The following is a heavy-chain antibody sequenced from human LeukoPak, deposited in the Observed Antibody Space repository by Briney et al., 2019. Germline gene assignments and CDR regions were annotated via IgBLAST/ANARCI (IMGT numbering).Heavy chain of an antibody. CDR2: ISAYNGNT. CDR3: ARDLQEAARPWYYYYYYYMDV. V-gene: IGHV1-18*01. D-gene: IGHD6-6*01. Sequence: ASVKVSCKASGYTFTSYGISWVRQARGQGLEWMGRISAYNGNTNYAQKLQGRVTMTTDTSTSTAYMELRSLRSGDTAVYYCARDLQEAARPWYYYYYYYMDVWGKGTTVTVSS. J-gene: IGHJ6*03. CDR1: GYTFTSYG.